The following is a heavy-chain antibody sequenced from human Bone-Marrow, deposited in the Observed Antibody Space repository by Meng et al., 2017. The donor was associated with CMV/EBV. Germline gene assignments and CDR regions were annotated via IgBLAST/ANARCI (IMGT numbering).Heavy chain of an antibody. D-gene: IGHD1-26*01. Sequence: RRRPQESGPGLVKPSETLSLTCTVSGGSISSSSYYWGWIRQPPGKGLEWIGSIYYSGSTYYNPSLKSRVTISVDTSKNQFSLKLSSVTAADTAVYYCARDLSPRPKVGVHNWFDPWGQGTLVTVSS. J-gene: IGHJ5*02. V-gene: IGHV4-39*06. CDR2: IYYSGST. CDR1: GGSISSSSYY. CDR3: ARDLSPRPKVGVHNWFDP.